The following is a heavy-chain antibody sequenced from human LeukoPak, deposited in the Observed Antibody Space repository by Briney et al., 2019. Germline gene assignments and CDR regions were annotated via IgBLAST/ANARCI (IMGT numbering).Heavy chain of an antibody. Sequence: GGSLRLSCVASGFTFSRYWMHWVRQAPGKGLVWVSRINSDGRSTNYADSVKGRFSISRDNAENTLYLQMNSLRVEDTAVYYCVRGADTGYSSDSWGRGTLVTVSS. CDR1: GFTFSRYW. D-gene: IGHD3-9*01. CDR3: VRGADTGYSSDS. V-gene: IGHV3-74*01. CDR2: INSDGRST. J-gene: IGHJ4*02.